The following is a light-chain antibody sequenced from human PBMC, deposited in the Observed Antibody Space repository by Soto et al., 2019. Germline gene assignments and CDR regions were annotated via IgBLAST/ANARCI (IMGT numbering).Light chain of an antibody. CDR1: QNIDPS. CDR2: AAS. Sequence: DIQMTQSPPSLSASVGAKVTITCRASQNIDPSLNWFQQKPGKAPRLIIFAASSVQNGVPSRFSGSGSGTDFTLTITSLRPEDFGTYYCQQTFSIPFTFGPGNRLDIK. CDR3: QQTFSIPFT. V-gene: IGKV1-39*01. J-gene: IGKJ3*01.